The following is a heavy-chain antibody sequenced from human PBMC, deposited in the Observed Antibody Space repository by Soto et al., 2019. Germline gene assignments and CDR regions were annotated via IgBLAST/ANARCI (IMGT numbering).Heavy chain of an antibody. CDR3: ARQGYCSGGSCPDYMDV. CDR1: GFTFSSYG. Sequence: PGGSPRLSCAASGFTFSSYGMHWVRQAPGKGLEWVAVIWYDGSNKYYADSVKGRFTISRDNSKNTLYLQMNSLRAEDTAVYYCARQGYCSGGSCPDYMDVWGKGTTVTVSS. CDR2: IWYDGSNK. J-gene: IGHJ6*03. D-gene: IGHD2-15*01. V-gene: IGHV3-33*01.